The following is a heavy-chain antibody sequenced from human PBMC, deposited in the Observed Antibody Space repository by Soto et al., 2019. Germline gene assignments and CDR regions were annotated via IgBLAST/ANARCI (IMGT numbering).Heavy chain of an antibody. CDR2: ISYDGSNK. CDR3: ARENWNDVHSFFDY. CDR1: GFTFSSYA. Sequence: SLRLSCAASGFTFSSYAMHWVRQAPGKGLEWVAVISYDGSNKYYADSVKGRFTISRDNSKNTLYLQMNSLRAEDTAVYYCARENWNDVHSFFDYWGQGTLVTVSS. J-gene: IGHJ4*02. V-gene: IGHV3-30-3*01. D-gene: IGHD1-1*01.